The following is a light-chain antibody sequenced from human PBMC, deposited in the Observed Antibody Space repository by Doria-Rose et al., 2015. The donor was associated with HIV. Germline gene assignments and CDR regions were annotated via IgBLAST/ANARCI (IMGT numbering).Light chain of an antibody. J-gene: IGKJ1*01. V-gene: IGKV3-20*01. CDR3: HQYASSRT. Sequence: EIVLTQSLGTLSLSPGERATLSCRASQSVSANYLAWHQQRPGQSPRLLIYGASSRATDIPDRFSGSGSGTDFTLTISRLEPEDFAVYYCHQYASSRTFGQGTKVEIK. CDR1: QSVSANY. CDR2: GAS.